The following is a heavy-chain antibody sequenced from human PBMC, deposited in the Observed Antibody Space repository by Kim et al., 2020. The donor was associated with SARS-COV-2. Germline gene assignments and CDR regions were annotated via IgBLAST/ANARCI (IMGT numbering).Heavy chain of an antibody. CDR3: ARAPYYDIDY. J-gene: IGHJ4*02. CDR2: NT. Sequence: NTKYSQKFQGRVTSTRDTAASTAYMELSSLRSEDTAVYYCARAPYYDIDYWGQGTLVTVSS. V-gene: IGHV1-3*01. D-gene: IGHD3-22*01.